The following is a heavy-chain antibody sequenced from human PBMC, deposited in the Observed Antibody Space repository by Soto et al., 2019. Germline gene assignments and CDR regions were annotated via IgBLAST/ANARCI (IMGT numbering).Heavy chain of an antibody. D-gene: IGHD3-9*01. CDR1: GFTFSDYS. CDR3: ARDVDNVLTGLSDAFDV. J-gene: IGHJ3*01. CDR2: ITTSSSPT. V-gene: IGHV3-48*02. Sequence: VRLSCAASGFTFSDYSMNWVRQAPGKGLEWVSYITTSSSPTYYADSVKGRFTISRDNAKNSLYLQMNSLRDEDTAVYYCARDVDNVLTGLSDAFDVWGQGTMVTVSS.